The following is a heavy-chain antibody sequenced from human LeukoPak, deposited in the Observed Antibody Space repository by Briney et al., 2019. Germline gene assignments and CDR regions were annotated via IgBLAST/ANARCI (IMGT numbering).Heavy chain of an antibody. CDR1: GYTFTGYY. Sequence: GASVNVSCKASGYTFTGYYMHWVRQAPGPGLEWMGWINPNSGGTNYAQKFQGRVTMTRDTSISTAYMELSRLRSDDTAVYYCARGIEESGYLLMSYWGQGTLVTVSS. V-gene: IGHV1-2*02. CDR2: INPNSGGT. D-gene: IGHD3-22*01. CDR3: ARGIEESGYLLMSY. J-gene: IGHJ4*02.